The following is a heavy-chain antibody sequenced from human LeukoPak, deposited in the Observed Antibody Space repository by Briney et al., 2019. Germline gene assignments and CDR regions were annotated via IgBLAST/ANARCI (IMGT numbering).Heavy chain of an antibody. Sequence: SETLPLTCTVSGGSISSYYWSWIRQPPGKGLEWIGYIYYSGSTNYNPSLKSRVTISVDTSKNQFSLKLSSVTAAGTAVYYRARRPYDTGWIDYFDYWGQGTLVTVSS. CDR3: ARRPYDTGWIDYFDY. J-gene: IGHJ4*02. CDR1: GGSISSYY. CDR2: IYYSGST. V-gene: IGHV4-59*08. D-gene: IGHD5-12*01.